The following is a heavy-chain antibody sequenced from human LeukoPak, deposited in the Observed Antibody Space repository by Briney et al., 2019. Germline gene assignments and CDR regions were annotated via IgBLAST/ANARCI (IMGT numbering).Heavy chain of an antibody. CDR3: ARSLRITIFGVVIG. D-gene: IGHD3-3*01. CDR1: GYSIIRGYY. CDR2: IYHSGST. Sequence: MSSETLSLTCAGSGYSIIRGYYWGWIRQHPGKGLEWIGSIYHSGSTYYNPSLKSRVAISVDTSKNQFSLKLSSVTAADTAVYYCARSLRITIFGVVIGWGQGTLVTVSS. J-gene: IGHJ4*02. V-gene: IGHV4-38-2*01.